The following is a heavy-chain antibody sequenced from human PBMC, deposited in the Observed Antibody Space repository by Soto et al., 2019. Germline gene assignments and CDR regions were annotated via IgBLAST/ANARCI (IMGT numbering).Heavy chain of an antibody. V-gene: IGHV3-23*01. CDR1: GFTFINYA. CDR3: ARKVLGSTSRPDWWYFDL. J-gene: IGHJ2*01. D-gene: IGHD2-2*01. CDR2: ISGGGDRT. Sequence: EVQLLESGGGLVQSGGSLRLSCVGSGFTFINYAMNWVRQTPGKGLEWVSGISGGGDRTFDADSVKGRFTISRDNSKNTVNLQMHSLTADATAVYYCARKVLGSTSRPDWWYFDLWGRGTLVTVSS.